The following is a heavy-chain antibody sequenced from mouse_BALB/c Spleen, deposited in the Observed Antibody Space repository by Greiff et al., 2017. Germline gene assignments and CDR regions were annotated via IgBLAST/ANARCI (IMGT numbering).Heavy chain of an antibody. Sequence: DVKLVESGGGLVKPGGSLKLSCAASGFTFRDYYMYWVRQTPEKRLEWVATISDGGSYTYYPDSVKGRFTISRDNAKNNLYLQMSSLKSEDTAMYYCARDRGFTTDAMDYWGQGTSVTVSS. V-gene: IGHV5-4*02. D-gene: IGHD1-1*01. CDR3: ARDRGFTTDAMDY. CDR2: ISDGGSYT. CDR1: GFTFRDYY. J-gene: IGHJ4*01.